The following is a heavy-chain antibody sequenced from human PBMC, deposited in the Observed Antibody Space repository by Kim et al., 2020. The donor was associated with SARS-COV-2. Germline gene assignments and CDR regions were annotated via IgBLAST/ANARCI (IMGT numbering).Heavy chain of an antibody. J-gene: IGHJ5*02. D-gene: IGHD3-10*01. CDR2: INHSGRI. CDR3: ARGRVRLLWFGEALSDLRYHKNCFDP. Sequence: SETLSLTCAVYGGSFSGYYWSWIRQPPGKGREWIGEINHSGRINYNPSLKSRVTISVDTSKYQFSLKLSSVTAADTAVYYCARGRVRLLWFGEALSDLRYHKNCFDPWGQGTLVTVSS. V-gene: IGHV4-34*01. CDR1: GGSFSGYY.